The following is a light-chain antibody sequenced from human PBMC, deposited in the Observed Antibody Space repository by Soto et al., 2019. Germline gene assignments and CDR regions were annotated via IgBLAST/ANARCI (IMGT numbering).Light chain of an antibody. CDR2: GAS. Sequence: EIVLTQSPGTLSLSPGERATLSCRASQSVSSSYLAWYQQKPGQAPRLLIYGASSRATGIPDRFSGSGSGTDFTLPISRLEPEDFAVYYCQQYGSSPGYTFGQGTKLESK. V-gene: IGKV3-20*01. CDR3: QQYGSSPGYT. J-gene: IGKJ2*01. CDR1: QSVSSSY.